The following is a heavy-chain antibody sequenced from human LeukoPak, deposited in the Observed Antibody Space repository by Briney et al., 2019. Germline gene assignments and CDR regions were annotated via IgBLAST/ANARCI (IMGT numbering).Heavy chain of an antibody. D-gene: IGHD1-20*01. CDR3: ARGTNWSPLDFDY. CDR2: ISSDSSSFK. J-gene: IGHJ4*02. CDR1: GFTFSTYH. V-gene: IGHV3-21*04. Sequence: GGSLRLPCAASGFTFSTYHLHWVRQAPGKGLEWVSTISSDSSSFKYYAHSVQGRFTISRDNAQKSLYLQMNSLRAEDTAVYYCARGTNWSPLDFDYWGQGSLVTVSS.